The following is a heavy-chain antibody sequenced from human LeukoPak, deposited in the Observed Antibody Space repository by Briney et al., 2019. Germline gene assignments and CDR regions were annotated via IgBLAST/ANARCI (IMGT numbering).Heavy chain of an antibody. D-gene: IGHD3-10*01. J-gene: IGHJ3*02. CDR2: IYWDDDK. V-gene: IGHV2-5*02. CDR1: WFSRSTRGAG. CDR3: ADRSVLLGLSGAFDI. Sequence: SGPTLVQPTQPLTLSCTFSWFSRSTRGAGVGWICHRPRKPLVWLALIYWDDDKRYIPAPNTKLTFTQNTSHTHVVLTTSHIDPVDTATYYCADRSVLLGLSGAFDIWGQGTMVTVSS.